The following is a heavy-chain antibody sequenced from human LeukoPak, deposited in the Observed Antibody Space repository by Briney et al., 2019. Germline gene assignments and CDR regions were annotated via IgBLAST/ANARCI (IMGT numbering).Heavy chain of an antibody. V-gene: IGHV4-4*07. CDR3: AKANRLIPAAGTEYFQH. D-gene: IGHD6-13*01. CDR1: GGSISSYY. CDR2: IYTSGST. Sequence: SETLSLTCTVSGGSISSYYWSWIRQPAGKGLEWIGRIYTSGSTNYNPSLKSRVTISVDTSKNQFSLKLTSVTAADTAVYYCAKANRLIPAAGTEYFQHWGQGTLVTVSS. J-gene: IGHJ1*01.